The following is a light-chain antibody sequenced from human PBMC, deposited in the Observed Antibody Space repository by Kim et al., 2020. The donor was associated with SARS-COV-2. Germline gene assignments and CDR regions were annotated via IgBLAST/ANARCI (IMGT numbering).Light chain of an antibody. CDR1: QDINNY. Sequence: IQLTQSPSSLSASVGDRVTITCRASQDINNYLAWYQQKPGTAPKSLIYAASTLQSGVPSRFSGSGFGTDFTLTISSLQPEDFATYYCQQLNSFPWTFGQGTKVEIK. V-gene: IGKV1-9*01. CDR2: AAS. J-gene: IGKJ1*01. CDR3: QQLNSFPWT.